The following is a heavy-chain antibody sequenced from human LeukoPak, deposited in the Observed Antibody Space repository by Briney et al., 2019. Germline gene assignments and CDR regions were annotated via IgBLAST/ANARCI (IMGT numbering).Heavy chain of an antibody. D-gene: IGHD6-13*01. CDR2: IRCDGGIK. Sequence: GGSLRLSCAVSGFTFSIYDMHWVRQAPGKGLEWVAFIRCDGGIKYYADSVKGRFTISKDNSENTVSLQINSLRPEDTAVYYCTKLAAASPDYWGQGTLVTVSS. V-gene: IGHV3-30*02. CDR3: TKLAAASPDY. CDR1: GFTFSIYD. J-gene: IGHJ4*02.